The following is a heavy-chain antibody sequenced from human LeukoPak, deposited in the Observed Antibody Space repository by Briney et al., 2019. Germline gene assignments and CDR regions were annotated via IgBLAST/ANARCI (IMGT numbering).Heavy chain of an antibody. Sequence: GGSLTLSCAASGFTFSSYDMHWVRHAPGKGLEWVAVIWYDGSNKYYGDSVKGRFTISRDNSKNTLYLQMNSLRAEDTAVYYCARDLYYYGSGSYSSIDYWGQGTLVTVSS. CDR2: IWYDGSNK. V-gene: IGHV3-33*01. CDR3: ARDLYYYGSGSYSSIDY. J-gene: IGHJ4*02. D-gene: IGHD3-10*01. CDR1: GFTFSSYD.